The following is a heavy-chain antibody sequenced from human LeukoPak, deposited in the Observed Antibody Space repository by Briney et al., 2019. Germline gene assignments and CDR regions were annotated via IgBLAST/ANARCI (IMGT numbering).Heavy chain of an antibody. CDR1: GFTFSSYW. CDR2: INSDGSST. V-gene: IGHV3-74*01. Sequence: GGSLRLSCAASGFTFSSYWMHWVRQAPGKGLVWVSRINSDGSSTSYADSVKGRFTISRDNAKNTLYLQVNSLRAEDTAVYYCARGDDNSFGAFDIWGQGTMVTVSS. J-gene: IGHJ3*02. D-gene: IGHD3-3*01. CDR3: ARGDDNSFGAFDI.